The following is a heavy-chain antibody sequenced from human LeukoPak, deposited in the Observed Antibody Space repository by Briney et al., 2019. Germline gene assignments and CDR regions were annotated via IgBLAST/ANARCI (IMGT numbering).Heavy chain of an antibody. CDR3: VRASRRDGYNQVDY. J-gene: IGHJ4*02. V-gene: IGHV1-69*13. CDR2: IIPIFGTA. CDR1: GGTFSSYA. D-gene: IGHD5-24*01. Sequence: SVKVSCKASGGTFSSYAISWVRQAPGQGLEWMGGIIPIFGTANYAQKFQGGVTITADESTSTAYMELSSLRSEDTAVYYCVRASRRDGYNQVDYWGQGTLVTVSS.